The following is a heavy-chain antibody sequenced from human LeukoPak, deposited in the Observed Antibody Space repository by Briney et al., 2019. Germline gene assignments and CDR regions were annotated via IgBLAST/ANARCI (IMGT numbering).Heavy chain of an antibody. D-gene: IGHD3-16*02. V-gene: IGHV1-18*01. J-gene: IGHJ4*02. CDR3: AIRPYDYVWGSYRSEGDY. CDR2: ISAYNGNT. Sequence: ASVKVSCTASGYTFTSYGISWVRQAPGQGLEWMGWISAYNGNTNYAQKLQGRVTMTTDTSTSTAYMELRSLRSDDTAVYYCAIRPYDYVWGSYRSEGDYWGQGTLVTVSS. CDR1: GYTFTSYG.